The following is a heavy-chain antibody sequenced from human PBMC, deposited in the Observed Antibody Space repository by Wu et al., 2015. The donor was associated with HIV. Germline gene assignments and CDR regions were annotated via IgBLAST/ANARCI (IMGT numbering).Heavy chain of an antibody. CDR2: INPNSGGT. CDR3: ARAGTYYDILTGYYRERGLDY. V-gene: IGHV1-2*02. J-gene: IGHJ4*02. CDR1: GYTFTGYY. D-gene: IGHD3-9*01. Sequence: QVQLVQSGAEVKKPGASVKVSCKASGYTFTGYYMHWVRQAPGQGLEWMGWINPNSGGTNYAQKFQGRVTMTRDTSISTAYMELSRLRSDDTAVYYCARAGTYYDILTGYYRERGLDYWGQGTLVTVSS.